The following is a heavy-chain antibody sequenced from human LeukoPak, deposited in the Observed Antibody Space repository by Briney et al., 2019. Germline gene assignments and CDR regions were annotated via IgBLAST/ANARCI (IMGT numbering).Heavy chain of an antibody. CDR2: ISSSSGYI. Sequence: GGSLRLSCAASGFTFSSYAMSWVRQAPGKGLEWVSSISSSSGYIYYADSLKGRFTISRDNAQNSLYLQMNSLRAEDTAVYYCSKAYCSGGSCSLDYWGQGTLVTVSS. CDR1: GFTFSSYA. D-gene: IGHD2-15*01. V-gene: IGHV3-21*01. CDR3: SKAYCSGGSCSLDY. J-gene: IGHJ4*02.